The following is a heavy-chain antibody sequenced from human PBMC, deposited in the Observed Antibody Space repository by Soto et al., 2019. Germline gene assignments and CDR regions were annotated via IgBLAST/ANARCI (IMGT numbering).Heavy chain of an antibody. J-gene: IGHJ4*02. CDR1: GYTFTSYG. V-gene: IGHV1-18*01. Sequence: QVQLVQSGGEVKQPGASVKVSCKTSGYTFTSYGISWVRQAPGQGLEWMGWISGYNGDTKYVQKFQDRVTVTTDTSTNTAYMEVRSLRSDDTAVYYCARDWVGDLAYWGQGTLVTVSS. D-gene: IGHD3-10*01. CDR3: ARDWVGDLAY. CDR2: ISGYNGDT.